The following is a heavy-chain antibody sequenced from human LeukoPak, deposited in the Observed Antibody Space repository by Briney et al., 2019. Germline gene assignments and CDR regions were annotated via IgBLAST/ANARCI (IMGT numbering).Heavy chain of an antibody. CDR2: LTESGRT. Sequence: SETLSLACAVYGGSFSGYFWSWIRQPPGKGLEWIGELTESGRTSYNPSLKSRVTIAEDTSKNQFSLKLSSVTAADTAVYYCARWSLRGCSGSPCFDYWGQGTLVTVSS. CDR1: GGSFSGYF. J-gene: IGHJ4*02. D-gene: IGHD2-15*01. V-gene: IGHV4-34*01. CDR3: ARWSLRGCSGSPCFDY.